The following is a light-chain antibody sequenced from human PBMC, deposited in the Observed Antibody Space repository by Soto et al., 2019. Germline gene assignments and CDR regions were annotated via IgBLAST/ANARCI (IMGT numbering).Light chain of an antibody. CDR1: QSVDRNY. J-gene: IGKJ1*01. CDR2: GAS. CDR3: HQFASTPRT. Sequence: EIVLTQSPSTLSLSPGESATLSCRASQSVDRNYLAWYQQRPGQAPRLLIYGASSRATGIPPRFSGSGSGTEFVLTISGLEAEDFAVYYCHQFASTPRTFGQGTKVETK. V-gene: IGKV3-20*01.